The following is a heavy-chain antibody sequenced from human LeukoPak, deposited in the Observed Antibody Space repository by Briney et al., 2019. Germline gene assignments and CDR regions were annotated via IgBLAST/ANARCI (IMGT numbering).Heavy chain of an antibody. CDR3: ARVGYNYGQFDY. V-gene: IGHV3-7*01. J-gene: IGHJ4*02. CDR2: IKQDGSEK. Sequence: PGGSLRLSCVASGFTFSNYWMHWVRQAPGKGLEWVANIKQDGSEKYYVDSVKGRFTVSRDNAKNSLYLQMNSLRAEDTAVFYCARVGYNYGQFDYWGQGTLVTVSS. D-gene: IGHD5-18*01. CDR1: GFTFSNYW.